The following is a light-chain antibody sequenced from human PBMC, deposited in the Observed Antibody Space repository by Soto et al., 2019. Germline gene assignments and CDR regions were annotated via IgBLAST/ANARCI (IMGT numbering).Light chain of an antibody. Sequence: EIVLTQSPGTLSLSPGERATLSCRASQSVDSDFLAWYQQKSGQAPRLLIYNASRRAAGIPDRFSGSGFGTDFTLTISRLEPEDFAVYFCQQYGDSPLYSFGQGTKVEIK. CDR3: QQYGDSPLYS. V-gene: IGKV3-20*01. J-gene: IGKJ2*01. CDR2: NAS. CDR1: QSVDSDF.